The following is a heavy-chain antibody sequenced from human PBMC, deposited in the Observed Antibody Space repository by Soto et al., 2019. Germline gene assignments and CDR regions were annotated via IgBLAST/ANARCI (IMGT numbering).Heavy chain of an antibody. J-gene: IGHJ4*02. CDR2: INHSGST. Sequence: SETLSLTCAVYGGSFSGYYWSWIRQPPGKGLEWIGEINHSGSTNYNPSLKSRVTISVDTSKNQFSLKLSSVTAADTAVYYCARGRQWLVPFFDYWGQGTLVTVSS. D-gene: IGHD6-19*01. CDR3: ARGRQWLVPFFDY. V-gene: IGHV4-34*01. CDR1: GGSFSGYY.